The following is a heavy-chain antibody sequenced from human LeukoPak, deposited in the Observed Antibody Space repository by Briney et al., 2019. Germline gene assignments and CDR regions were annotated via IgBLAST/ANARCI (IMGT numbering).Heavy chain of an antibody. V-gene: IGHV1-2*02. CDR2: INPNSGGT. CDR3: ARVQQLAHPLNWFDP. J-gene: IGHJ5*02. CDR1: GYTFTGYY. D-gene: IGHD6-13*01. Sequence: ASVKVSCKASGYTFTGYYMHWVRQAPGQGLEWMGWINPNSGGTNYAQKFQGRVTMTRDTSISTAYMELSRLRSDDTAVYYCARVQQLAHPLNWFDPWGQGTLVTVSS.